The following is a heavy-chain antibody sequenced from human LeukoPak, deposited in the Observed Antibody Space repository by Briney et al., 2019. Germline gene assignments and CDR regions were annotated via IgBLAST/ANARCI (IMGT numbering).Heavy chain of an antibody. V-gene: IGHV4-59*01. Sequence: SETLSLTCTVSGGSITNSYWNWIRQSPGEGLEWIGYINYSGSTNYNPSLKSRVTISVDTSKNQFSLKLSSVTAADTAMYFCARDPLSTNDFDIWGQGTMVTVSS. CDR3: ARDPLSTNDFDI. CDR1: GGSITNSY. J-gene: IGHJ3*02. D-gene: IGHD1-1*01. CDR2: INYSGST.